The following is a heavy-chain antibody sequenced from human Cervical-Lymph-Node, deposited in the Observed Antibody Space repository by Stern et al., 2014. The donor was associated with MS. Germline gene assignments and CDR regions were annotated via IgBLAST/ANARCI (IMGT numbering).Heavy chain of an antibody. Sequence: QVQLVQSGAEVKKPGASVKVSCKASGYTFINYDINWVRQAPGRGLSWLGWMNPPTRKPASAQAFHATVPLTTTPPPRPPPMAPNIGNTGYAQEFQGRVTMTTNTSISTVYMELSSLTSDDTALYYCARGLVVSSSLWFDPWGQGTLVTVSS. CDR3: RVTMTTNTSISTVYMELSSLTSDDTALYYCARGLVVSSSLWFDP. V-gene: IGHV1-8*01. J-gene: IGHJ5*02. D-gene: IGHD1-7*01. CDR2: MNPPTRKP. CDR1: GYTFINYD.